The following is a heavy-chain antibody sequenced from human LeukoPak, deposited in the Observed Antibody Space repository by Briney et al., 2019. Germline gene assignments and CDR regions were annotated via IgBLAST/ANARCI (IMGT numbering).Heavy chain of an antibody. CDR3: ARGGWKEWLLLRN. CDR2: INPNSGGT. D-gene: IGHD3-22*01. V-gene: IGHV1-2*02. CDR1: GYTFTGYY. Sequence: ASVKVSCKASGYTFTGYYMHWVRQAPGRGLEWMGWINPNSGGTNYAQKFQGRVTMTRDTSISTAYMELSRLRSDDTAVYYCARGGWKEWLLLRNWGQGTLVTVSS. J-gene: IGHJ4*02.